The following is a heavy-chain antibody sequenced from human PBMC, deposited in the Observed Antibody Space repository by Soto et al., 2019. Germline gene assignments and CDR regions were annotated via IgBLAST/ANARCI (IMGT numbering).Heavy chain of an antibody. J-gene: IGHJ4*02. CDR2: ISTFNGHT. CDR1: GYTFSSYG. V-gene: IGHV1-18*01. Sequence: ASVKVSCKASGYTFSSYGISWVRQAPGQGLEWMGWISTFNGHTQYAQKFQGRVAMTTDASTSTVYMELRSLRSDDTAVYYCARDYYYDTTGALDYWGQGTLVTVSS. D-gene: IGHD3-22*01. CDR3: ARDYYYDTTGALDY.